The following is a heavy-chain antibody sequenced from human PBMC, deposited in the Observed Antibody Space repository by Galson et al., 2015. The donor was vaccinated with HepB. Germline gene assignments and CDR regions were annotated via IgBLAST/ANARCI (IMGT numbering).Heavy chain of an antibody. J-gene: IGHJ3*02. V-gene: IGHV3-21*01. CDR1: GFAFSSYS. Sequence: SLRLSCAASGFAFSSYSMNWVRQAPGKGLEWVSSISSSSSYIYYADSVKGRFTISRDNAKNSLYLQMNSLRAEDTAVYYCAREAPSKYYDFWSGYSPSGAFDIWGQGTMVTVSS. D-gene: IGHD3-3*01. CDR2: ISSSSSYI. CDR3: AREAPSKYYDFWSGYSPSGAFDI.